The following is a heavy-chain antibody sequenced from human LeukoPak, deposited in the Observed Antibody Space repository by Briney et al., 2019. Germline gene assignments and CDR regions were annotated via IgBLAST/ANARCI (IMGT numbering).Heavy chain of an antibody. V-gene: IGHV3-30-3*01. CDR3: ARGLPYGDYGGEFDP. CDR2: ISYDGSNK. CDR1: GFTFSSYA. Sequence: GRSLRLSCAASGFTFSSYAMHWVRQAPGKGLEWVAVISYDGSNKYYADSVKGRFTISRDNSKNTLYLQMNSLRAEDTAVYYCARGLPYGDYGGEFDPWGQGTLVTVSS. J-gene: IGHJ5*02. D-gene: IGHD4-17*01.